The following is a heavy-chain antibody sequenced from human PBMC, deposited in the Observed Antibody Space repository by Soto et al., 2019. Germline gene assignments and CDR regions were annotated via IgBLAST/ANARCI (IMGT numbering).Heavy chain of an antibody. Sequence: EVQLVESGGGLVKPGGSLRLSCAASGFTFSSHNMNWVRQAPGKGLEWVSCISGSSSYIFYADSVKGRFTISRDNAKNSRYLKMNSLRVEDTAVYYCARTDYGDYVRGAFEIWGQGTMVTVSS. J-gene: IGHJ3*02. CDR1: GFTFSSHN. D-gene: IGHD4-17*01. V-gene: IGHV3-21*01. CDR3: ARTDYGDYVRGAFEI. CDR2: ISGSSSYI.